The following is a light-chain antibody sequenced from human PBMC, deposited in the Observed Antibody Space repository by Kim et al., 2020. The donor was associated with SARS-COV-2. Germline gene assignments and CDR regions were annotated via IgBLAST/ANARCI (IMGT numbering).Light chain of an antibody. CDR3: QAWDIGTVI. V-gene: IGLV3-1*01. Sequence: VAPGQTASITCSGDKVGDKFACWYRQRPGQSPVLVMYQDDKRPSGIPERFSGSNSGNTATLTISETQAMDEGDYYCQAWDIGTVIFGGGTRLTVL. CDR1: KVGDKF. CDR2: QDD. J-gene: IGLJ2*01.